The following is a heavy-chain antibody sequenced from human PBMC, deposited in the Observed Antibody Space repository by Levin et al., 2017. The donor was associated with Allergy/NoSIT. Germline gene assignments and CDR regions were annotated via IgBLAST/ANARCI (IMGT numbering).Heavy chain of an antibody. CDR2: IFPGDSDI. Sequence: GESLKISCKASGYSFTSYWIGWVRQMPGKGLEWMGIIFPGDSDIRYSPSFQGQVTISADQSISTTYLQWSSLKASDTAMYYCARHHRLNNRKEVAGPDYWGQGTLVTVSS. J-gene: IGHJ4*02. CDR1: GYSFTSYW. V-gene: IGHV5-51*01. CDR3: ARHHRLNNRKEVAGPDY. D-gene: IGHD1-14*01.